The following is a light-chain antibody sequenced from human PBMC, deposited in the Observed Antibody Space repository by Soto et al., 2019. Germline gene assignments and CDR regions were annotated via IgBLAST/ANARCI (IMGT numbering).Light chain of an antibody. CDR2: DTS. CDR1: QSVRDNY. Sequence: EIVMTQSPGTVSLSPEEIATLCCRASQSVRDNYLAWYQQKPGQAPSLLIFDTSRRATGIPDRFTGSGSGTDFALTISRVEPQDIAVYFCQQYGSSPGTFGQGTKVDIK. V-gene: IGKV3-20*01. J-gene: IGKJ1*01. CDR3: QQYGSSPGT.